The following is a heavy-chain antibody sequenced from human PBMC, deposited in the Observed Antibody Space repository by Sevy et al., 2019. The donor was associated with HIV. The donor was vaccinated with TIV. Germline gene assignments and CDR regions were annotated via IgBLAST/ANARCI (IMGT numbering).Heavy chain of an antibody. V-gene: IGHV3-53*01. J-gene: IGHJ6*02. CDR1: GFTVSSNY. D-gene: IGHD2-15*01. CDR2: IYSGGST. Sequence: GGSLRLSCAASGFTVSSNYMSWVRQAPGKGLEWVSVIYSGGSTYYADSVKGRFTISRDNSKNTLYLQMNSLRAEETAVYYCARDFTALSRLKYCSGGSCYLGGMDVWGQGTTVTVSS. CDR3: ARDFTALSRLKYCSGGSCYLGGMDV.